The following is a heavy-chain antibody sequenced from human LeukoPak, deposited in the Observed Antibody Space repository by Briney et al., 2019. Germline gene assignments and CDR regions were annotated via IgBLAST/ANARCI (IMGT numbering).Heavy chain of an antibody. J-gene: IGHJ4*02. CDR2: IKQDGSEK. Sequence: GGSLRLSCAASGFTFSSYWMGWVRQAPGKGLEWVANIKQDGSEKYYVDSVKGRFTISRDNAKNSLSLQMNSLRAEDTAVYYCAREGVGAATDWGQGTLVTVCS. CDR3: AREGVGAATD. V-gene: IGHV3-7*01. CDR1: GFTFSSYW. D-gene: IGHD1-26*01.